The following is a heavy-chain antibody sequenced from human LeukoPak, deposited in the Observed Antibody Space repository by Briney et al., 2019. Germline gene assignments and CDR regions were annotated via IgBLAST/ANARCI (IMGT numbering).Heavy chain of an antibody. V-gene: IGHV3-23*01. CDR2: ISGSGGST. Sequence: GGSLRLSCAASGFTFSSYAMSWVRQAPGKGLEWVSAISGSGGSTYYADSVKGRFTISRDNAKNSLYLQMNSLRAEDTAVYYCARGRCSGGSCYRWFDPWGQGTLVTVSS. D-gene: IGHD2-15*01. J-gene: IGHJ5*02. CDR3: ARGRCSGGSCYRWFDP. CDR1: GFTFSSYA.